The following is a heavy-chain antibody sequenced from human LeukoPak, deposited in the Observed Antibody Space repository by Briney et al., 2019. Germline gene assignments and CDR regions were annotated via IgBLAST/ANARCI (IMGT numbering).Heavy chain of an antibody. CDR3: ATGDTVRHLPFDY. J-gene: IGHJ4*02. V-gene: IGHV1-24*01. CDR2: FDPEDGET. D-gene: IGHD3-10*01. CDR1: GYTLTELS. Sequence: GASVKVSCKVSGYTLTELSMHWVRQAPGKGLEWMGGFDPEDGETIYAQKFQGRVTMTEDTSTDTAYMELSSLRSEDTDVYYCATGDTVRHLPFDYWGQGTLVTVSS.